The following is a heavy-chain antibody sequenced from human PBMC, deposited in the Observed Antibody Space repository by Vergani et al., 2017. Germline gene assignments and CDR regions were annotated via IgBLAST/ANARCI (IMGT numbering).Heavy chain of an antibody. CDR3: AVRPRVNLVGGQIVTKKTFDY. CDR2: INNDGHT. Sequence: QVQLQQWGAGVVKPSGTLSLTCAVFGESFSSFYWSWIRQPPGKGLEWIGEINNDGHTKSNPSLESRVTVSRDTAKNQFSLNLKSVNAADTAMYYCAVRPRVNLVGGQIVTKKTFDYWSQGSLVTVSS. V-gene: IGHV4-34*02. CDR1: GESFSSFY. J-gene: IGHJ4*02. D-gene: IGHD2-8*02.